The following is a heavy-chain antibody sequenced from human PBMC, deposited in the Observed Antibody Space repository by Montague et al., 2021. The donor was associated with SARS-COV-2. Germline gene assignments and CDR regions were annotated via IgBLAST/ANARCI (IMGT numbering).Heavy chain of an antibody. J-gene: IGHJ4*02. CDR3: ARSTGDSMSYYESAFDY. D-gene: IGHD3-10*01. V-gene: IGHV2-70*01. CDR1: GFSLSTSGMC. CDR2: IDWDDDK. Sequence: PALVKPTQTLTLTCTFSGFSLSTSGMCVSWIRQPPGKALEWLALIDWDDDKYYSTSLKTRLTISKDTSKNQVVLTMTNMDPVDTATYYCARSTGDSMSYYESAFDYGGQGTLVTVSS.